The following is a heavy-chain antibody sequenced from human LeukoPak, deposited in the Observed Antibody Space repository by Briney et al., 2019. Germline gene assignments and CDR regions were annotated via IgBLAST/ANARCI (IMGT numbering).Heavy chain of an antibody. D-gene: IGHD2-21*02. V-gene: IGHV3-48*04. J-gene: IGHJ4*02. CDR3: AGSLAYCGGDCRLGDY. CDR1: GFSFSSRN. Sequence: PGGSLRLSCAASGFSFSSRNMNWVRQAPGKGLEWASYINASTSSIYYADSVKGRFTISRDIGKNSLYLQMNSLRAEDTAVYYCAGSLAYCGGDCRLGDYWGQGSLVTVSS. CDR2: INASTSSI.